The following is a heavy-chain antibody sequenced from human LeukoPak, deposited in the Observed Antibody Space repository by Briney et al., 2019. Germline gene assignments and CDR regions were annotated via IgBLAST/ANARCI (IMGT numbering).Heavy chain of an antibody. D-gene: IGHD2-2*01. V-gene: IGHV3-43*02. CDR1: GFTFDDYA. J-gene: IGHJ6*02. CDR3: AKVLPSSTSYYYYGMDV. CDR2: ISGDGSST. Sequence: PGGSLRLSCAASGFTFDDYAMHWVRQAPGKGLEWVSLISGDGSSTYYADSVKGRFTISRDNSKNSLYLQMNSLRTEDTALYYCAKVLPSSTSYYYYGMDVWGQGTTVTVSS.